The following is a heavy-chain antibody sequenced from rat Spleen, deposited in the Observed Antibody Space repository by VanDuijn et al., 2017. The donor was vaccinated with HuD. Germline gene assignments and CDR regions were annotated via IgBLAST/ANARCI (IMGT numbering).Heavy chain of an antibody. J-gene: IGHJ1*01. V-gene: IGHV5-29*01. D-gene: IGHD1-11*01. CDR2: IKYDGSST. CDR3: ATDQGYGGYSAYWYFDF. CDR1: GFTFSNYG. Sequence: EVQLVESGGGLVQPGRSLKLSCAASGFTFSNYGMAWVRQAPTKGLEWVATIKYDGSSTYHRDSVKGRFTISRDNAKSTLYLQVDSLRSEDTATYYCATDQGYGGYSAYWYFDFWGPGTMVTVSS.